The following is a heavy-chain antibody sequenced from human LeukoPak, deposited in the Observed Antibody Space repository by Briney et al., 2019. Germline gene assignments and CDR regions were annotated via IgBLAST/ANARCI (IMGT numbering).Heavy chain of an antibody. CDR1: GYTYTSYG. V-gene: IGHV1-18*01. D-gene: IGHD1-26*01. CDR3: AREPRPWSGIDHKRGYNWFDP. Sequence: ASVTVSCKGSGYTYTSYGISWVRQAPGQGLELVGWISAYNGNTNYAQKLQGRVTMTTDTSTSTAYMELRSLRSDDTAVYYCAREPRPWSGIDHKRGYNWFDPWGQGTLVTVSS. CDR2: ISAYNGNT. J-gene: IGHJ5*02.